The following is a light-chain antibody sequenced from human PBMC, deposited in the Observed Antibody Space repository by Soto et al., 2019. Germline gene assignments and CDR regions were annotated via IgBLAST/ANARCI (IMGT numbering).Light chain of an antibody. CDR3: CSYAGDLAL. J-gene: IGLJ2*01. CDR2: DVS. Sequence: QSALAQPRSVSGSPGQSVTISCTGTSSDVGGYDFVTWYQQHPGKAPKLMISDVSKRPSGVPDRFYGSKSGNTASLTISGLQAEDDADYYCCSYAGDLALFGGGTKVTVL. V-gene: IGLV2-11*01. CDR1: SSDVGGYDF.